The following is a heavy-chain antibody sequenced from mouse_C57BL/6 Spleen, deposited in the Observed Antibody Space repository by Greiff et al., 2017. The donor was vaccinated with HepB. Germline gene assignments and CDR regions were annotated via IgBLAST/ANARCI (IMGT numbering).Heavy chain of an antibody. Sequence: QVQLQQPGAELVKPGASVKLSCKASGYTFTSYWMQWVKQRPGQGLEWIGEIDPSDSYTNYNQKFKGKATLTVDTSSSTAYMQLSSLTSEDSAVYYCARFYYGNYGWYFDVWGTGTTVTVSS. J-gene: IGHJ1*03. CDR2: IDPSDSYT. V-gene: IGHV1-50*01. CDR3: ARFYYGNYGWYFDV. D-gene: IGHD2-1*01. CDR1: GYTFTSYW.